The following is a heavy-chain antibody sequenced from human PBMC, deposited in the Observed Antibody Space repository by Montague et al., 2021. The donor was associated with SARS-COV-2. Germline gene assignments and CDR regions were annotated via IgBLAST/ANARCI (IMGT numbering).Heavy chain of an antibody. Sequence: CASSGDSVSSNIATWNWIRRAPSRGREWLGRTYYRSKWYNDYAEAVKSRITIDPDTSKHQFSLHLNSVTPEDTAVYYCARIPVGSKYYFDFWGQGTLVTVSS. CDR1: GDSVSSNIAT. D-gene: IGHD2-2*01. CDR3: ARIPVGSKYYFDF. J-gene: IGHJ4*02. V-gene: IGHV6-1*01. CDR2: TYYRSKWYN.